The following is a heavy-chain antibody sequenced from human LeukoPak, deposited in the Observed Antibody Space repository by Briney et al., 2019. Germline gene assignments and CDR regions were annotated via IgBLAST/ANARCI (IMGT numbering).Heavy chain of an antibody. Sequence: GRSLRLSCAASGFTFSNYAIHWVRLAPGKGLEWLAVISYDGNNKYYADSVKGRFTISRDNSKNTLYLQMSSLRVEDTAVYYCARPLAFPDLRNAFDIWGQGTMVIVSS. CDR1: GFTFSNYA. CDR2: ISYDGNNK. J-gene: IGHJ3*02. D-gene: IGHD3-3*02. CDR3: ARPLAFPDLRNAFDI. V-gene: IGHV3-30-3*01.